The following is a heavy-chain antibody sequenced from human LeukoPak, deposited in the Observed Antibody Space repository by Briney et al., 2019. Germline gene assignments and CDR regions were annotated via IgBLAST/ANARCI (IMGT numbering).Heavy chain of an antibody. Sequence: GASVKVSCKASGYTFTGYYMHWMRQAPGQGLEWMGWINPNSGGTNYAQKFQGRVTMTRDTSISTAYMELSRLRSDDTAVYYCARSAFGELLQDDYWGQGTLVTVSS. CDR2: INPNSGGT. D-gene: IGHD3-10*01. V-gene: IGHV1-2*02. CDR3: ARSAFGELLQDDY. CDR1: GYTFTGYY. J-gene: IGHJ4*02.